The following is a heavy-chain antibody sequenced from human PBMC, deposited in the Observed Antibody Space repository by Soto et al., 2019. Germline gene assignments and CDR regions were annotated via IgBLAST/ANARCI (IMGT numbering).Heavy chain of an antibody. J-gene: IGHJ4*02. V-gene: IGHV3-48*01. Sequence: EVQLVESGGILVQPGGSLRLSCAASGFTFSSYTMNWVRQAPGKGLEWISYITGSSRPIYYADSVKGRFTISRDNARNLPYLQMNTLRAEDTAVYYCAREGGPRSYWGQGTLVTVSS. D-gene: IGHD2-15*01. CDR1: GFTFSSYT. CDR3: AREGGPRSY. CDR2: ITGSSRPI.